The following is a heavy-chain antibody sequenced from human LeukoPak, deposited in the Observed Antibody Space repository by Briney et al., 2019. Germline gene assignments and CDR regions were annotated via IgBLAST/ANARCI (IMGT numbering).Heavy chain of an antibody. V-gene: IGHV1-69*06. CDR1: GGTFSSYA. Sequence: SVKVSCKASGGTFSSYAISRVRQAPGQGLEWMGGIIPIFGTANYAQKFQGRVTITADKSTSTAYMELSSLRSEDTALYYCARGGVKRWLVYFDYWGQGTLVTVSS. CDR3: ARGGVKRWLVYFDY. J-gene: IGHJ4*02. CDR2: IIPIFGTA. D-gene: IGHD6-19*01.